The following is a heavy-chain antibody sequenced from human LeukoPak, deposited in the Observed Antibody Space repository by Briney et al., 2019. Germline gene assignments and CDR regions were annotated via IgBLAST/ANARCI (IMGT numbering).Heavy chain of an antibody. D-gene: IGHD6-19*01. V-gene: IGHV3-21*01. CDR1: GFTFSSYS. J-gene: IGHJ3*02. Sequence: GGSLRLSCAASGFTFSSYSMIWVRQAPGKGLEWVSSISSSSSYIYYADSVKGRFTISRDNAKNSLYLQMNSLRAEDTAVYYCARSSLAVNAFDIWGQGTMVTVSS. CDR2: ISSSSSYI. CDR3: ARSSLAVNAFDI.